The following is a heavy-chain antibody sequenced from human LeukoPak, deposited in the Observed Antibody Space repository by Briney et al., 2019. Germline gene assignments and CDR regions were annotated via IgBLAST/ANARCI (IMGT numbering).Heavy chain of an antibody. V-gene: IGHV3-23*03. CDR1: GFSFTNFA. Sequence: PGGSLRLSCAASGFSFTNFAFNWVRQAPGKGLEWVSVLYSDGNTKYADSVQGRFTISRDNSKNTLYLEMNSLSPDDTAVYYCARGVEPLAANTLAYWGQGTLVTVSS. CDR2: LYSDGNT. D-gene: IGHD1-14*01. J-gene: IGHJ4*02. CDR3: ARGVEPLAANTLAY.